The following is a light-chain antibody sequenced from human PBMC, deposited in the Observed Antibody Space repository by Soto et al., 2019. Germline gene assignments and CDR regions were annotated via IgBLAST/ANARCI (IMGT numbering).Light chain of an antibody. J-gene: IGLJ1*01. CDR2: YVD. CDR1: SRDVGAYDY. V-gene: IGLV2-14*03. CDR3: CSYADGSIYF. Sequence: QSALTQPASVSVSPGQSITISCTGTSRDVGAYDYVSWYLQYPDKAPQLLIYYVDHRPSGVSSRFSGSKSGNTASLTISGLQAEDEGDYYCCSYADGSIYFFGTGTKVTGL.